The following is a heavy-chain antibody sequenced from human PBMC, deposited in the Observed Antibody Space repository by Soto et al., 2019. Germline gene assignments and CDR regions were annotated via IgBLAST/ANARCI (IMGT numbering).Heavy chain of an antibody. CDR1: GAALNSGNYY. CDR2: IYATGAV. V-gene: IGHV4-31*01. CDR3: ARLRIATNNYKWFDP. D-gene: IGHD2-21*01. J-gene: IGHJ5*02. Sequence: PSATLSLTCSVSGAALNSGNYYWSWIRQVPGKGLEWIGHIYATGAVDYNPSLRDPITISQDTSERQFSLNLRLVTAADTAVYYCARLRIATNNYKWFDPWGQGTLVTVSS.